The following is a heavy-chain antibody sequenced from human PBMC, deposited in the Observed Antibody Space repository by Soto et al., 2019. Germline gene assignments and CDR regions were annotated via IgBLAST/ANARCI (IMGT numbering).Heavy chain of an antibody. CDR1: GFIFGDSA. CDR3: TSQLGGQPLVNDALDS. J-gene: IGHJ3*02. CDR2: LRSKAYGGTT. D-gene: IGHD6-13*01. Sequence: GGSLRLSCTASGFIFGDSAMSWVRQAPGKGLAWVGVLRSKAYGGTTEYAASVKGRFTISRDDSKSIAYLQMNSLKPEDTAVYYCTSQLGGQPLVNDALDSCGRGTMGAV. V-gene: IGHV3-49*04.